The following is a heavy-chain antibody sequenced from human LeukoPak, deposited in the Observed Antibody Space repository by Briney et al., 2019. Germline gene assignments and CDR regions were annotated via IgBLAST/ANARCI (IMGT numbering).Heavy chain of an antibody. J-gene: IGHJ4*02. CDR2: VFYSGVT. D-gene: IGHD2-8*02. V-gene: IGHV4-38-2*01. CDR3: ARDGGGRTGDASGDFDF. CDR1: SLSISNGFY. Sequence: PSETLSLTCVVSSLSISNGFYWVWIRQPPGKGLEWIGNVFYSGVTYYNPSLMSRVTISVDTSKNQFSLKLNSVTAADTAVYYCARDGGGRTGDASGDFDFWGQGVLVTVSS.